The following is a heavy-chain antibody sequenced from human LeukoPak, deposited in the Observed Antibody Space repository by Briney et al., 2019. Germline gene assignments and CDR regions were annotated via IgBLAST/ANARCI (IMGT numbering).Heavy chain of an antibody. J-gene: IGHJ6*02. Sequence: GGSLRLSCAASGFTFSSYGMHWVRQAPGKGLEWVAVISYDGSNKYYADSVKGRFTISRDNSKNTLYLQMNSLRAEDTAVYYCAKDQSVVVVVAATRGMDVWGQGTTVTVSS. D-gene: IGHD2-15*01. CDR1: GFTFSSYG. CDR3: AKDQSVVVVVAATRGMDV. V-gene: IGHV3-30*18. CDR2: ISYDGSNK.